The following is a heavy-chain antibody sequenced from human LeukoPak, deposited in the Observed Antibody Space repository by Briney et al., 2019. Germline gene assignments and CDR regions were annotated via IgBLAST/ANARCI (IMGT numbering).Heavy chain of an antibody. D-gene: IGHD6-13*01. V-gene: IGHV3-48*03. CDR2: ISDSGSTK. Sequence: GGSLRLSCAASGFTFSSYEMNWVRQAPGKGLEWVSYISDSGSTKYYADSVKGRFTISRDNSKNTLYLQMNSLRAEDTAVYYCAKWGSSSWAPFDYWGQGTLVTVSS. CDR3: AKWGSSSWAPFDY. CDR1: GFTFSSYE. J-gene: IGHJ4*02.